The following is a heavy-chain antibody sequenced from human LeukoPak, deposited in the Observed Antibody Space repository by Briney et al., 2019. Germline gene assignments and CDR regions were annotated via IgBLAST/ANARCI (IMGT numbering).Heavy chain of an antibody. J-gene: IGHJ4*02. V-gene: IGHV3-23*01. CDR3: AIWGPPAVAGFDY. CDR1: GFTFSSYA. Sequence: GGSLRLSCAASGFTFSSYAMSWVRQAPGKGLEWLSAISGSGGSTYYADSVKGRFTISRDSSKNTLYLQMNSLRAEDTAVYYCAIWGPPAVAGFDYWGQGTLVTVSS. D-gene: IGHD6-19*01. CDR2: ISGSGGST.